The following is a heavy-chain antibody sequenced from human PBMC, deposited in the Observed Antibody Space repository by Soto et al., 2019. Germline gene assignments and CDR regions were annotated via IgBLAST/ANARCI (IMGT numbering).Heavy chain of an antibody. D-gene: IGHD5-12*01. V-gene: IGHV1-18*04. J-gene: IGHJ6*02. CDR2: ISAYNGNT. CDR1: GYTFTSYG. Sequence: QVQLVQSGAEVKKPGASVKVSCKASGYTFTSYGISWVRQAPGQGLEWMGWISAYNGNTNYAQKLQVRVTMTTDKSTSKAYMELRSLRSDDTAVYYWSTSSGYDYYYYYYGMDVWGQGTTVTVYS. CDR3: STSSGYDYYYYYYGMDV.